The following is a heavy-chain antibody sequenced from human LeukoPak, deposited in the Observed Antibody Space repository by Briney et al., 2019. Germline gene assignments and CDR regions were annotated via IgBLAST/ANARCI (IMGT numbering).Heavy chain of an antibody. D-gene: IGHD5-24*01. V-gene: IGHV3-7*01. J-gene: IGHJ4*02. CDR3: ARERDGYNYGYYFDY. CDR1: GFTFSSYW. CDR2: IKQDGSEK. Sequence: GGSLRLSCAASGFTFSSYWMSWVRQAPGKGLEWVANIKQDGSEKYYVDSVKGRFTISRDNAKNSLYLQMNSLRAEGTAVYYCARERDGYNYGYYFDYWGQGTLVTVSS.